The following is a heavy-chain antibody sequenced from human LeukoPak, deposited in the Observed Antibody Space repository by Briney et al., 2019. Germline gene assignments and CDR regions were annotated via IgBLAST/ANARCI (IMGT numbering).Heavy chain of an antibody. CDR2: IYYSGST. J-gene: IGHJ6*03. CDR1: GGSISSSSYY. CDR3: AREEDYYYYMDV. Sequence: SETLPLTCTVSGGSISSSSYYWGWIRQPPGKGLEWIGSIYYSGSTYYNPSLKSRVTISVDTSKNQFSLKLSSVTAADTAVYYCAREEDYYYYMDVWGKGTTVTVSS. V-gene: IGHV4-39*07.